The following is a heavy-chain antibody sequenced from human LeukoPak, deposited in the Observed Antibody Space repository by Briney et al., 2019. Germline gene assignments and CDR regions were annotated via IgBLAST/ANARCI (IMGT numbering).Heavy chain of an antibody. J-gene: IGHJ4*02. CDR2: IYSGGST. CDR3: AREAGYGSSSQSFDS. CDR1: GFTVSSAY. Sequence: GGSLRLSCAVSGFTVSSAYMSWVRQAPGKGLEWVSVIYSGGSTYYADSVKGRFTISRDNSKNTLYLQMNSLRAEDTAVYYCAREAGYGSSSQSFDSSGQGTLVTVSS. D-gene: IGHD6-6*01. V-gene: IGHV3-66*01.